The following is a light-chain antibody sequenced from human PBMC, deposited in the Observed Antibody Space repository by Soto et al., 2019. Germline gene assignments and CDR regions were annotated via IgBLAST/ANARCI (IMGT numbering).Light chain of an antibody. CDR2: DAS. Sequence: EIVLTQSPGTLSVSPGERATLSCRVSQNVNSSVSCYQHKSVQAPKFLIYDASKRATGIPARFSGSGSGTDFTTSISSLVADDVVVYYYQQRNRWPLTFGQGTRLEIK. CDR1: QNVNSS. V-gene: IGKV3-11*01. CDR3: QQRNRWPLT. J-gene: IGKJ5*01.